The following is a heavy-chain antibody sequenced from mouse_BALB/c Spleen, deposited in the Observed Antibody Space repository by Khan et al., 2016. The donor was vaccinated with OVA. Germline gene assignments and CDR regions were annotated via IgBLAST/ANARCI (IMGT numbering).Heavy chain of an antibody. CDR3: ARGRTYY. CDR2: SNPNNGET. Sequence: EVQLQQSGPELMKPGASVKISCKTSGYTFTDYTIHWVKQSHGKSLEWIGNSNPNNGETNYNQKFKDKATLTVDMSSRTAYMELRSLTSEDSAVYYCARGRTYYWGQGTTLTVSS. J-gene: IGHJ2*01. CDR1: GYTFTDYT. D-gene: IGHD3-3*01. V-gene: IGHV1-22*01.